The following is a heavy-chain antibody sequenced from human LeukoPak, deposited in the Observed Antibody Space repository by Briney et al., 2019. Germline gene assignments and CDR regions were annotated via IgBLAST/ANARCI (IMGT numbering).Heavy chain of an antibody. Sequence: GESLKISCKGSGYSFTNYWIAWVRQVPGKGLEWMGMIYPSDSDTRYSPAFQGQVTISADKSISTAYLQWSSLKASDTAMYYCARQGLQYDSSGYESPAYYMDFWGKGTTVTISS. CDR1: GYSFTNYW. D-gene: IGHD3-22*01. CDR3: ARQGLQYDSSGYESPAYYMDF. J-gene: IGHJ6*03. CDR2: IYPSDSDT. V-gene: IGHV5-51*01.